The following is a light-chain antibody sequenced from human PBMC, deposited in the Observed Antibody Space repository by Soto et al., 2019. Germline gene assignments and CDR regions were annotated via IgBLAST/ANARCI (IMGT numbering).Light chain of an antibody. CDR1: QDIRKC. Sequence: DIQMTQYPSSLSASVGDRVTITCQASQDIRKCLTWYQQKPGMAPKFLIYDASNLETGVPSRFSGSGSGTDFTFTISSLQPEDIGTYYCQQCDSLPITFGQGTRLEN. V-gene: IGKV1-33*01. J-gene: IGKJ5*01. CDR2: DAS. CDR3: QQCDSLPIT.